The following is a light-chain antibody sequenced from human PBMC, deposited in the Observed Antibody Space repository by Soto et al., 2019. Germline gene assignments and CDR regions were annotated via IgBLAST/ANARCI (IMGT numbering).Light chain of an antibody. CDR2: GAS. J-gene: IGKJ4*01. Sequence: EIVLTQSPGTLSLSQGERATLSCRASQSVSSSYLAWYQQKPGQAPRLLIYGASSRATGIPDRFSGSGSGTDFTLTISRLEPEDFAVYYCQQYGSSPPRLTFGGRTKVDI. V-gene: IGKV3-20*01. CDR3: QQYGSSPPRLT. CDR1: QSVSSSY.